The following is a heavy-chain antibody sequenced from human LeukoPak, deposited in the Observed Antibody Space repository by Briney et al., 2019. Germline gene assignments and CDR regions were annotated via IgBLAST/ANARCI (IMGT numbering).Heavy chain of an antibody. V-gene: IGHV3-30*03. Sequence: PGGSLRLSCAASGFTFSSYGMHWVRQAPGKGLEWVAVISYDGSNKYYADSVKGRFTISRDNSKNTLYLQMNSLRAEDTAVYYCASSQFDPWGQGTLVTVSS. CDR2: ISYDGSNK. CDR3: ASSQFDP. CDR1: GFTFSSYG. J-gene: IGHJ5*02.